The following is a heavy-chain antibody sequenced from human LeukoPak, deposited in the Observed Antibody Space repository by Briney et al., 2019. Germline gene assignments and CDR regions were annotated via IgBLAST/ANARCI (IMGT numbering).Heavy chain of an antibody. D-gene: IGHD6-6*01. CDR3: ARYSSSSSFFDY. CDR1: GGSISSYY. J-gene: IGHJ4*02. Sequence: SETLSLTCTVSGGSISSYYWSWIRQPPGKGLEWIGYIYYSGSTNYNPSLKSRVTISVDTSKNQFSLKLSSVTAADTAVYYCARYSSSSSFFDYWGQGTLVTVSS. V-gene: IGHV4-59*08. CDR2: IYYSGST.